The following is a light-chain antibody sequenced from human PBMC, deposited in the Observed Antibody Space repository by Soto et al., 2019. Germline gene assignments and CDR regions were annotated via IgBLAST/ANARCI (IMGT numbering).Light chain of an antibody. Sequence: EFVLTQSPGTLSLSPGERATLSCRASQTVRNNYLAWYQQNPGQAPRLLIYDASTRATGVPDRFSGSGSGTDFTLTISRLEPEDFALYYCQQYGNSPLTFGGGTKVDI. CDR2: DAS. CDR1: QTVRNNY. CDR3: QQYGNSPLT. J-gene: IGKJ4*01. V-gene: IGKV3-20*01.